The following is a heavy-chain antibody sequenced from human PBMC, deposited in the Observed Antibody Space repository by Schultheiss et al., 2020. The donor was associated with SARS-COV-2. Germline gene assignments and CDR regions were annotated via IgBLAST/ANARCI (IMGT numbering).Heavy chain of an antibody. CDR2: ISSGGGST. J-gene: IGHJ4*02. V-gene: IGHV3-23*01. Sequence: GGSLRLSCAASGFTFSSYWMSWVRQAPGKGLEWVSAISSGGGSTYYPDSVKGRFTISRDNSKNTLYLQMNSLRAEDTAVYYCAKEKLNYFDYWGQGTLVTVSS. CDR1: GFTFSSYW. CDR3: AKEKLNYFDY. D-gene: IGHD1-7*01.